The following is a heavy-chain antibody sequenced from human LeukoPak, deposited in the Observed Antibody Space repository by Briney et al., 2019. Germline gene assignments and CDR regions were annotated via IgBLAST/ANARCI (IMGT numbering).Heavy chain of an antibody. CDR3: ARPYSGSYRYYYGMDV. D-gene: IGHD1-26*01. J-gene: IGHJ6*02. Sequence: GGSLRLSCATSGFTFSSYVMSWVRQAPGRGLEWVSLIRGSDDSTYYADSVKGRFTISRDYSRNTLNLQMNSLRAEDTAVYYCARPYSGSYRYYYGMDVWGQGTTVTVSS. CDR1: GFTFSSYV. CDR2: IRGSDDST. V-gene: IGHV3-23*01.